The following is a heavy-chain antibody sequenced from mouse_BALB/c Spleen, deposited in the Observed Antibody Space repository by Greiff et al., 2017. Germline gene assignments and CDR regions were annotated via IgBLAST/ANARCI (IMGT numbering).Heavy chain of an antibody. V-gene: IGHV2-2*02. Sequence: QVQLKESGPGLVQPSQSLSITCTVSGFSLTSYGVHWVRQSPGKGLEWLGVIWSGGSTDYNAAFISRLSISKDNSKSQVFFKMNSLQANDTAIYYCARNRGSYYLDYWGQGTTLTVSS. J-gene: IGHJ2*01. D-gene: IGHD1-1*02. CDR3: ARNRGSYYLDY. CDR2: IWSGGST. CDR1: GFSLTSYG.